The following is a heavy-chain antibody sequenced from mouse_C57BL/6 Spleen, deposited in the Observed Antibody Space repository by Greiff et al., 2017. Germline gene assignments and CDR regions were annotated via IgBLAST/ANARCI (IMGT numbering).Heavy chain of an antibody. J-gene: IGHJ2*01. CDR2: IRLKSDNYST. CDR1: GFTFSNYW. V-gene: IGHV6-3*01. CDR3: TPTTVVATRSFDY. D-gene: IGHD1-1*01. Sequence: EVQVVESGGGLVQPGGSMKLSCVASGFTFSNYWMNWVRQSPEKGLEWVAQIRLKSDNYSTHYAESVKGRFTISRDDSKSSVYLQMNNLRAEDTGIYYCTPTTVVATRSFDYWGQGTTLTVSS.